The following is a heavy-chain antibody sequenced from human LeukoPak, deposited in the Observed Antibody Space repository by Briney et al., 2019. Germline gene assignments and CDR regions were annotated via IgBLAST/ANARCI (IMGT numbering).Heavy chain of an antibody. J-gene: IGHJ4*02. CDR1: GGSISSYY. V-gene: IGHV4-59*08. CDR2: IYYSGSGST. Sequence: PSETLSLTCTVSGGSISSYYWSWIRQPPGKGLDWNGYIYYSGSGSTNYNPSLKSRVTISVDTAKNQFSLRLSSVTAADTAVYYCARHRGPYSSGSYFFDYWGQGTLVTVSS. CDR3: ARHRGPYSSGSYFFDY. D-gene: IGHD6-19*01.